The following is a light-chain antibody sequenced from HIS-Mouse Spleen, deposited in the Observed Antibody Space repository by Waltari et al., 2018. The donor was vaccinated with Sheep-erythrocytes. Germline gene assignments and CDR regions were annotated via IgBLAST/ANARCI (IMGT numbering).Light chain of an antibody. Sequence: QSALTQPPSASGSPGQSVTISCTGTSSDVGGYNYVSWYQQHPGKAPKLMIYEVSKRPAGGPDRFSGSKSGNTASLTVSGLQAEDEADYYCSSYAGSYVFGTGTKVTVL. CDR2: EVS. V-gene: IGLV2-8*01. J-gene: IGLJ1*01. CDR3: SSYAGSYV. CDR1: SSDVGGYNY.